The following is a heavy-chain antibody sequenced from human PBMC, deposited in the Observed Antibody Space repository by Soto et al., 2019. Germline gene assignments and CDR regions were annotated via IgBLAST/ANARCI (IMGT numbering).Heavy chain of an antibody. V-gene: IGHV1-69*13. Sequence: GASVKVSCKASGGTFSSYAISWVRQAPGQGLEWMGGIIPIFGTANYAQKFQGRVTITADESTSTAYMELSSLRSEDTAVYYCARGNDLTQPFAFDYWGQGTLVTVSS. CDR1: GGTFSSYA. CDR2: IIPIFGTA. J-gene: IGHJ4*02. CDR3: ARGNDLTQPFAFDY. D-gene: IGHD2-21*01.